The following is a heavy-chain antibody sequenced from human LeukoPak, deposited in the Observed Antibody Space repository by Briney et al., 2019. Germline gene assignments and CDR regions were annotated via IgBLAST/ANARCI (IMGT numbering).Heavy chain of an antibody. CDR1: GDSISSTGYY. J-gene: IGHJ3*02. D-gene: IGHD1-1*01. V-gene: IGHV4-61*02. Sequence: SETLSLTCTVSGDSISSTGYYWSWVRQPAGKGLEWIGRIYTGGSTNYNPSLKSRVTISVDMSKNQFYLKLNSVTATDSAVYYCARGLPLIWNHNAFDIWGQGTMVTVSS. CDR2: IYTGGST. CDR3: ARGLPLIWNHNAFDI.